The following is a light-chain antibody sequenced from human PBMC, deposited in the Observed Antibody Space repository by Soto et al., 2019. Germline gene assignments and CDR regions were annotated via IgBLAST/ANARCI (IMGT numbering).Light chain of an antibody. Sequence: IVLTQSPAILSLCQGASASLSCRASQSVSNNYLAWYQQKPGPAPRPLNYGASNRGTGIADRFSGSGGGTYFPLTISRLEPEDFAVYYCQQYGSSGTFGQGTKVDIK. CDR3: QQYGSSGT. CDR1: QSVSNNY. J-gene: IGKJ1*01. V-gene: IGKV3-20*01. CDR2: GAS.